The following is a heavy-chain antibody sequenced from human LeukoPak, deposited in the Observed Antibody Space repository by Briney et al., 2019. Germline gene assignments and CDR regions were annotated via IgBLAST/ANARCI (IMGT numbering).Heavy chain of an antibody. D-gene: IGHD5-12*01. CDR1: GGTFSTYS. V-gene: IGHV1-69*08. CDR2: NNPILVTT. Sequence: SVKVSCKASGGTFSTYSITWVRQAPGQGLEWMGRNNPILVTTHYAQKFQGRVTITADKSTTTAYMELNNLKSEDTAVYYCARGPPGATRTYGMDVWGQGTTVTVSS. J-gene: IGHJ6*02. CDR3: ARGPPGATRTYGMDV.